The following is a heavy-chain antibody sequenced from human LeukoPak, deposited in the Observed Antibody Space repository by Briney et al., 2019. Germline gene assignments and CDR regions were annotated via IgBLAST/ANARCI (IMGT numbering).Heavy chain of an antibody. J-gene: IGHJ4*02. V-gene: IGHV4-59*01. D-gene: IGHD6-19*01. CDR1: GGSISSYY. CDR2: VYYSGST. Sequence: SETLSLTCTVSGGSISSYYWSWIRQPPGKGLEWIGYVYYSGSTNVNPSLKSRVTISVDTSKNQFSLKLSSVTAADTAVYYCAREGSSGPLDYWGQGTLVTVSS. CDR3: AREGSSGPLDY.